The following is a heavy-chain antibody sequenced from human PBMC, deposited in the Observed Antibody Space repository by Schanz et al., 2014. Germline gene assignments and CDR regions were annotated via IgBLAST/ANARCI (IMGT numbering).Heavy chain of an antibody. Sequence: EMQLLESGGGLSQPGGSLRLSCAASGFTFSTHAMSWVRQAPGKGLEWVSVIGVDGTTTYYADSVKGRFAISRDNSKNTLYLQMNTLRAEDTAVYYCARGGPAYYFDDWGQGTLVTVSS. V-gene: IGHV3-23*01. CDR1: GFTFSTHA. CDR2: IGVDGTTT. J-gene: IGHJ4*02. CDR3: ARGGPAYYFDD.